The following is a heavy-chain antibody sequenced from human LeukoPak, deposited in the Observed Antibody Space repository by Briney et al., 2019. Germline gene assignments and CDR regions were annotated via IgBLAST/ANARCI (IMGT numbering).Heavy chain of an antibody. D-gene: IGHD3-16*01. J-gene: IGHJ5*02. CDR1: EYTFTGYY. V-gene: IGHV1-2*02. Sequence: ASVKVSCKTSEYTFTGYYMHWVRQAPGQGLEWMGWINPNSGGTNYAQKFQGRATMTRDTSISTAYMELSRLRSDDTAVYYCARAGGNWFDPWGQGTLVTVSS. CDR2: INPNSGGT. CDR3: ARAGGNWFDP.